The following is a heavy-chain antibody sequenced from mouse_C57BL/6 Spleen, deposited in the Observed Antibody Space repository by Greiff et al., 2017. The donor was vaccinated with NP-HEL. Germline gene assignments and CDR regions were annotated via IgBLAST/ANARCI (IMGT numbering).Heavy chain of an antibody. CDR2: ISSGGDYT. J-gene: IGHJ4*01. CDR3: TRDSYITTVGGGAMDY. CDR1: GFTFSSYA. Sequence: EVKLQESGEGLVKPGGSLKLSCAASGFTFSSYAMSWVRQTPEKRLEWVAYISSGGDYTYYADTVKGRSTMSGDKSWNTLYLQMSSLKSEDTAMYYCTRDSYITTVGGGAMDYWGQGTSVTVSS. D-gene: IGHD1-1*01. V-gene: IGHV5-9-1*02.